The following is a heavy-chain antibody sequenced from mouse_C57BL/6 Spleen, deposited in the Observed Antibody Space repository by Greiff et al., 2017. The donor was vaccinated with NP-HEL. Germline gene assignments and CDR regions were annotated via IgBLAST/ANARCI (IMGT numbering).Heavy chain of an antibody. CDR2: IYPGSGST. D-gene: IGHD2-2*01. V-gene: IGHV1-55*01. CDR3: ARSGATMVTTEDY. J-gene: IGHJ2*01. Sequence: VQLQQSGAELVKPGASVKMSCKASGYTFTSYWITWVKQRPGQGLEWIGDIYPGSGSTNYNEKFKSKATLTVDTSSSTAYMQLSSLTSEDSAVYYCARSGATMVTTEDYWGQGTTLTVSS. CDR1: GYTFTSYW.